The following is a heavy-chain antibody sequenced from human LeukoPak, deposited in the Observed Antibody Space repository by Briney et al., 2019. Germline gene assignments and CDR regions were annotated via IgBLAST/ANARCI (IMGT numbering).Heavy chain of an antibody. D-gene: IGHD2/OR15-2a*01. J-gene: IGHJ6*03. Sequence: SETLSLTCAVYGGSFSGYYWSWIRQPPGKGLEWIGEINHSGSTNYNPSLKSRVTISVDTSKNQFSLKLSSVTAADTAVYYCARGPPARIYYYYYYYMDVWGKGTTVTVSS. CDR1: GGSFSGYY. CDR3: ARGPPARIYYYYYYYMDV. CDR2: INHSGST. V-gene: IGHV4-34*01.